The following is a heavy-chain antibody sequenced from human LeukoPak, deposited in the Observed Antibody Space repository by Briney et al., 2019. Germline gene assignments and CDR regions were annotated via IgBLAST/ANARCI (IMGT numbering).Heavy chain of an antibody. CDR2: TSFDGSYK. CDR1: GFSFSSFA. Sequence: GGSLRLSCAASGFSFSSFAMHWVRQAPGKGLEWVAITSFDGSYKYYADSVKGRFTISRDNSRSTLFLQMNSLKADDTAVYYCAKGGGGVLASWGQGTLVTVSS. V-gene: IGHV3-30*04. D-gene: IGHD3-16*01. CDR3: AKGGGGVLAS. J-gene: IGHJ4*02.